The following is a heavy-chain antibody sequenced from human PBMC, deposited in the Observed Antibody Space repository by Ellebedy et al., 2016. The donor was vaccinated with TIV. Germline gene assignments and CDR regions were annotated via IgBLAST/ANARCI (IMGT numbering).Heavy chain of an antibody. Sequence: MPSETLSLTCTVSGDSISSSSYYWSWIRQHPGKGLEWIGHISYSGSTYHNPSLKSRMSLSVDTSKNQFSLKLSSVTAADTAVYYCARALSMVRGGGFDPWGQGTLVTVSS. D-gene: IGHD3-10*01. CDR2: ISYSGST. J-gene: IGHJ5*02. CDR1: GDSISSSSYY. V-gene: IGHV4-31*03. CDR3: ARALSMVRGGGFDP.